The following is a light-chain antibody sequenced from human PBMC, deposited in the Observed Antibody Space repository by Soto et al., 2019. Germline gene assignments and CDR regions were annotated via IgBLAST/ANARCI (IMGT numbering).Light chain of an antibody. J-gene: IGLJ3*02. CDR1: SSSIGTFNF. Sequence: QSVLTQPASVSGPLGQSITISCTGTSSSIGTFNFVSWYRQYPGKAPDVIIYEVNKRPSGVSDRFSGSKFGNTASLTISGLQPDDEADYYCCSYAGKSTWVLGGGTKLTVL. CDR2: EVN. V-gene: IGLV2-23*02. CDR3: CSYAGKSTWV.